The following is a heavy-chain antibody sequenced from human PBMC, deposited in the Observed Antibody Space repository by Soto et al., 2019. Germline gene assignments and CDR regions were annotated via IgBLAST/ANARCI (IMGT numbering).Heavy chain of an antibody. D-gene: IGHD3-22*01. J-gene: IGHJ4*02. CDR1: GYSFAGYW. CDR3: ARQIYDSDTGPNFQYHFDS. CDR2: IDPSDSQT. Sequence: GETLKISCKGSGYSFAGYWITWVRQKPGKGLEWMGRIDPSDSQTYYSPSFRGHVTISVTKSITTVFLQWSSLRASDTAMYYCARQIYDSDTGPNFQYHFDSWGQGTPVTVSS. V-gene: IGHV5-10-1*01.